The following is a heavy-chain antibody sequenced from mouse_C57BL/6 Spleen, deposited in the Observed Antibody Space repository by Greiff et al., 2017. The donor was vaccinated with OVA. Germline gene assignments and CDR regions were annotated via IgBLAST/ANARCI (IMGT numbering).Heavy chain of an antibody. D-gene: IGHD2-1*01. J-gene: IGHJ4*01. CDR3: ARGDGNSYYAMDY. Sequence: VQLQQPGAELVKPGASVKLSCKASGYTFTSYWMHWVKQRPGQGLEWIGIIHPNSGSTNSNEKFKSKATLTIDKSSSTAYIQLSSLTSENSAVYYCARGDGNSYYAMDYWGQGTSVTVSS. CDR2: IHPNSGST. CDR1: GYTFTSYW. V-gene: IGHV1-64*01.